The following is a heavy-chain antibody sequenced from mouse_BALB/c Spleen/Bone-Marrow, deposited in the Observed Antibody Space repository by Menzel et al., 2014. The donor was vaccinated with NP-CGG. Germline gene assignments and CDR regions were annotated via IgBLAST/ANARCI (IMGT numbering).Heavy chain of an antibody. V-gene: IGHV1S81*02. CDR2: INPSNGRT. CDR1: GYTFTSYW. Sequence: QVQLKESGAELVKPGASVKLSCKASGYTFTSYWMHWVKQRPGQGLEWIGEINPSNGRTNYNEKFKNKAALTVDKSSSTAYMQLSSLTSEDSAVYYCARPYYGPYFDYWGQGTTLTVSS. J-gene: IGHJ2*01. D-gene: IGHD1-2*01. CDR3: ARPYYGPYFDY.